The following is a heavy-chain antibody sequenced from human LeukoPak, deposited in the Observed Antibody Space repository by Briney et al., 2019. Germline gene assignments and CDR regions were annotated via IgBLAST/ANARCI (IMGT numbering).Heavy chain of an antibody. CDR2: IYHSGST. D-gene: IGHD3-3*01. J-gene: IGHJ3*02. Sequence: PSETLSLTCAVSGGSISSGGYSWSWIRQPPGKGLECIGYIYHSGSTYYNPSLKSRVTISVDRSKNQFSLKLSSVTAADTAVYYCARASHTYYDFWSGYSPPNDAFDIWGQGTMVTVSS. CDR3: ARASHTYYDFWSGYSPPNDAFDI. CDR1: GGSISSGGYS. V-gene: IGHV4-30-2*01.